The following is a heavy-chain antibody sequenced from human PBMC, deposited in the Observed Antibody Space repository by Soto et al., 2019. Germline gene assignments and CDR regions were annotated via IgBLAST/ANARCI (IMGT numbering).Heavy chain of an antibody. CDR1: GGSISSYY. J-gene: IGHJ6*02. D-gene: IGHD2-15*01. Sequence: SETLSLTCTVSGGSISSYYWSWIRQPPGKGLEWIGYIYYSGSTNYNPSLKSRVTISVDTSKNQFSLKLSSVTAADTAVYYCARLNCSGGSCYYYYYYGMDVWGQGTTVTVSS. V-gene: IGHV4-59*01. CDR2: IYYSGST. CDR3: ARLNCSGGSCYYYYYYGMDV.